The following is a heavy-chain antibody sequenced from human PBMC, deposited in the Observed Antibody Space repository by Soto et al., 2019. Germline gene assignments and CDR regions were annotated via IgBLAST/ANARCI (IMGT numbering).Heavy chain of an antibody. CDR3: ARGDSTDCSNGVCSFFYNHDMDV. V-gene: IGHV1-2*04. CDR1: GYSLTDYH. D-gene: IGHD2-8*01. CDR2: INPKSGGT. J-gene: IGHJ6*02. Sequence: ASVKVSCKASGYSLTDYHIHWVRQAPGQGLEWLGRINPKSGGTSTAQKFQGWVTMTTDTSISTASMELTRLTSDDTAIYYCARGDSTDCSNGVCSFFYNHDMDVWGQGTTVTVSS.